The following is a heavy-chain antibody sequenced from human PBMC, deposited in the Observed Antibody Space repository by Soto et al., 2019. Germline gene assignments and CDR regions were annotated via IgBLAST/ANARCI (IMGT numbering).Heavy chain of an antibody. CDR3: AHSQDYYSAGSSFYFDY. J-gene: IGHJ4*02. D-gene: IGHD3-10*01. Sequence: QITLKESGPTLVKPTQTLTLTCTFSGFSLSTNGVGVGWIRQPPGQALEWLAILYWNDDKRFSQSLKSRLTITKDTSKNPVVLTMTNMDPVDTATYHCAHSQDYYSAGSSFYFDYWGQGTLVTVSA. V-gene: IGHV2-5*01. CDR1: GFSLSTNGVG. CDR2: LYWNDDK.